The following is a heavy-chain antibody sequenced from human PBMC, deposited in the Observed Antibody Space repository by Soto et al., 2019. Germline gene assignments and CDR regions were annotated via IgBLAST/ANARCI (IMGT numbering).Heavy chain of an antibody. CDR3: AREVAAGPLVYGMEV. J-gene: IGHJ6*02. D-gene: IGHD6-13*01. CDR2: MNPNSGNT. CDR1: GYTFTSYD. V-gene: IGHV1-8*01. Sequence: ASVKVSCKASGYTFTSYDINWVRQATGQGLEWMGWMNPNSGNTGYAQKFQGRVTMTRNTSISTAYMELSSLRSEDTAVYYCAREVAAGPLVYGMEVWGQGTTVTVSS.